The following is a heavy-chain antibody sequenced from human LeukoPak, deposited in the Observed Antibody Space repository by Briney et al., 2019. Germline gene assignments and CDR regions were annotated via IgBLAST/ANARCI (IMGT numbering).Heavy chain of an antibody. CDR1: GGTFSSYT. CDR2: IIPILGIA. Sequence: SVKVSCKASGGTFSSYTISWVRQAPGQGLEWMGRIIPILGIANYAQKLQGRVTMTTDTSTSTAYMELRSLRSDDTAVYYCARGRITIFGAVIIPLDYWGQGTLVTVSS. CDR3: ARGRITIFGAVIIPLDY. V-gene: IGHV1-69*02. J-gene: IGHJ4*02. D-gene: IGHD3-3*01.